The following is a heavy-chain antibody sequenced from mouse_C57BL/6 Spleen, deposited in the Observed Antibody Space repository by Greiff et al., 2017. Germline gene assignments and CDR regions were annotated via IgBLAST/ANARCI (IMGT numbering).Heavy chain of an antibody. CDR2: ISSGSSTI. CDR1: GFTFSDYG. D-gene: IGHD1-1*01. CDR3: ARGYYGSPWFAY. V-gene: IGHV5-17*01. J-gene: IGHJ3*01. Sequence: EVKLMESGGGLVKPGGSLKLSCAASGFTFSDYGMHWVRQAPEKGLEWVAYISSGSSTIYYADTVKGRFTISRDNAKNTLFLQMTSLRSEDTAMYYGARGYYGSPWFAYWGQGTLVTVSA.